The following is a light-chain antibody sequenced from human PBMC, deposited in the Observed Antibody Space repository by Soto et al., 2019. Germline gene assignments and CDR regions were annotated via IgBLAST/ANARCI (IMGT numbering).Light chain of an antibody. Sequence: QSALTQPASVSGSPGQWITISCTGGTDDIGSHDYVSWYQQHPGKAPRLIISEVRNRPSGVSSRFSGSKSGNVASLTISGLQAEDEADYYCTSFARDISIVFGGGTQLTVL. V-gene: IGLV2-14*01. J-gene: IGLJ7*01. CDR1: TDDIGSHDY. CDR3: TSFARDISIV. CDR2: EVR.